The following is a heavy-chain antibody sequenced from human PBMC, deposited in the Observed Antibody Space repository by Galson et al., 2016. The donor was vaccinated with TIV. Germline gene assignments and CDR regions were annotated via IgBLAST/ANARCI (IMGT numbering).Heavy chain of an antibody. Sequence: SVKVSCKASGGTFGDFAISWVRQAPGQGPEWMGGVNPVVGTANYAEKFRDRVTIIADKSASTAYMELSGLRSDDTAIYYCARAQVGRRMPATTWFDPWGQGTLVTVPS. CDR1: GGTFGDFA. V-gene: IGHV1-69*06. CDR2: VNPVVGTA. CDR3: ARAQVGRRMPATTWFDP. D-gene: IGHD5-24*01. J-gene: IGHJ5*02.